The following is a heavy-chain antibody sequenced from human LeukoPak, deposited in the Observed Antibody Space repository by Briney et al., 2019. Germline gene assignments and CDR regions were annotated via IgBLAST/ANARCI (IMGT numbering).Heavy chain of an antibody. Sequence: GASVKVSCKASGYTFTSYGISWVRQAPGQGLEWIGWISAYNGNTNYAQKLQGRVTMTTDTSTSTAYMELRSLRSDDTAVYYCATGAYSSSWEIGFDYWGQGTLVTVSS. CDR3: ATGAYSSSWEIGFDY. CDR1: GYTFTSYG. J-gene: IGHJ4*02. V-gene: IGHV1-18*01. D-gene: IGHD6-13*01. CDR2: ISAYNGNT.